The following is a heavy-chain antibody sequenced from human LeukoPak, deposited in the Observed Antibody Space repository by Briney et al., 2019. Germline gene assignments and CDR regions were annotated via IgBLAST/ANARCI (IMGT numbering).Heavy chain of an antibody. J-gene: IGHJ3*02. D-gene: IGHD3-22*01. Sequence: ASVKVSCKASDYTFTSYGISWVRQAPGQGLEWMGWISAYNGNTNYAQKLQCRVTMTTDTSTSTAYMELRSLRSDDTAVYYCARERYDSSGYNDAFDIWGQGTMVTVSS. CDR1: DYTFTSYG. CDR2: ISAYNGNT. CDR3: ARERYDSSGYNDAFDI. V-gene: IGHV1-18*01.